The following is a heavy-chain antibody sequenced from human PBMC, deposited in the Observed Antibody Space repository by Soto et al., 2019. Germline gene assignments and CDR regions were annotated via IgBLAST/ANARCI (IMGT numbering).Heavy chain of an antibody. CDR3: ARQLLMDV. J-gene: IGHJ6*02. V-gene: IGHV3-7*05. CDR2: IKQDGSQK. CDR1: GFTFSHYS. Sequence: GSLRLSCAASGFTFSHYSMTWVRQAPGKGLEWVANIKQDGSQKYYVDSVKGRFTISRDNAKNSLYLQMISLSAEDTAVYYCARQLLMDVWGQGTTVTVSS. D-gene: IGHD1-1*01.